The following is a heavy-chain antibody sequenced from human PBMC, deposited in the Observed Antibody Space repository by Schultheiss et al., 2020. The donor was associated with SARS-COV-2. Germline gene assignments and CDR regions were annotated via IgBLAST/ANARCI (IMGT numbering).Heavy chain of an antibody. CDR2: ISGSGGST. Sequence: GGSLRLSCAASGFTFSSYAMSWVRQAPGKGLEWVSAISGSGGSTYYADSVKGRFTISRDNSKNTVFLQMNSLRDEDTAIYYCARGAAMDYWGQGTLVTVSS. CDR3: ARGAAMDY. CDR1: GFTFSSYA. V-gene: IGHV3-23*01. D-gene: IGHD5-18*01. J-gene: IGHJ4*02.